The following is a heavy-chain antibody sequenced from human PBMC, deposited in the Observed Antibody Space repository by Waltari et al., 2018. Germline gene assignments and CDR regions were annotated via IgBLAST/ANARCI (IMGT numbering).Heavy chain of an antibody. CDR2: ISSDASDT. J-gene: IGHJ4*02. D-gene: IGHD1-1*01. CDR1: GFTFSSYW. CDR3: ARGGDDDNWYPGFFDS. V-gene: IGHV3-74*03. Sequence: EEQLVESGGGLVQPGDSLRLSCAVSGFTFSSYWMNWVRQAPGKGPLGVARISSDASDTTYADSVKGRFVVSRDNAKNTLYLEINSLGAEDTAVYYCARGGDDDNWYPGFFDSWGQGTLVTVSS.